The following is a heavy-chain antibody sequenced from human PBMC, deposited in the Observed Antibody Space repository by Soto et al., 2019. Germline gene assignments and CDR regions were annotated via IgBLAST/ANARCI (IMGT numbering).Heavy chain of an antibody. D-gene: IGHD3-16*01. V-gene: IGHV1-69*01. Sequence: QERLVQSGAEVKKPGSSVTVACGASGGTFNAYSISWVRQAPGHGLEWVGEGIPKFATANSAQKFRGRVTLGVDRTTSTAYMELRSLTSDDTAVYYCARVSISFRRRGGQFYVLGMDVCGQGTRVTVSS. J-gene: IGHJ6*02. CDR1: GGTFNAYS. CDR2: GIPKFATA. CDR3: ARVSISFRRRGGQFYVLGMDV.